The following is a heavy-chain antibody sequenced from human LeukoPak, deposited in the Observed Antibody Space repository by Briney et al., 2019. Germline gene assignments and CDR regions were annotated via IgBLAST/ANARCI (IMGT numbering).Heavy chain of an antibody. D-gene: IGHD3-22*01. CDR2: IYYSGST. CDR3: ARLLALVITTYWFDP. Sequence: SETLSLTCTVSGGSISSSSYYWGWIRQPPGKGLEWIGSIYYSGSTYYNPSLKSRVTISVDTSKNQFSLKLSPVTAADTAVYYCARLLALVITTYWFDPWGQGTLVTVSS. V-gene: IGHV4-39*01. J-gene: IGHJ5*02. CDR1: GGSISSSSYY.